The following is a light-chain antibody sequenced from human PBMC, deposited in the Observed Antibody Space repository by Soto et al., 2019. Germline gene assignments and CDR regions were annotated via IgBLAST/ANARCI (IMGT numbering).Light chain of an antibody. CDR1: QSVSNN. V-gene: IGKV3-15*01. Sequence: EIVMTQSPATLSVSPGERSTLSCRASQSVSNNLAWYQQKPGQAPRLLIYGASTRATGIQARFSGSGSGTEFTLTISSMQSEDFAVYYCHQSNDWWTFGQGTKVDI. CDR2: GAS. J-gene: IGKJ1*01. CDR3: HQSNDWWT.